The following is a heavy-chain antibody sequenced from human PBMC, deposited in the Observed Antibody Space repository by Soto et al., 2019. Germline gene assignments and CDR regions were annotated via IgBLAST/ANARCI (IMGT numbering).Heavy chain of an antibody. V-gene: IGHV3-11*01. CDR2: ISRSSSTI. Sequence: GSLRLSCAASGFSFSDHYMIWIRQAPGKGLEWVSYISRSSSTIYYADSVKGRFTISRDNAKNSLYLQMNSLRAEDTAVYYCAKSPGMYYYDSSGYYHYDYWGQGTLVTVSS. CDR3: AKSPGMYYYDSSGYYHYDY. CDR1: GFSFSDHY. D-gene: IGHD3-22*01. J-gene: IGHJ4*02.